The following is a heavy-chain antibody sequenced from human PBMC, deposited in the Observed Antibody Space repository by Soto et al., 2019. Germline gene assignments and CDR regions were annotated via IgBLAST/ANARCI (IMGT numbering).Heavy chain of an antibody. V-gene: IGHV3-15*07. CDR2: IKSKTDGGTT. CDR3: TTDPPLRGISIAAAGTGADYAFDI. Sequence: EVQLVESGGGLVKPGGSLRLSCAASGFTFSNAWMNWVRQAPGKGLEWVGRIKSKTDGGTTDYAAPVKGRFTISRDDSKNTLYLQMNSLKTEDTAVYYCTTDPPLRGISIAAAGTGADYAFDIWGQGTMVTVSS. D-gene: IGHD6-13*01. CDR1: GFTFSNAW. J-gene: IGHJ3*02.